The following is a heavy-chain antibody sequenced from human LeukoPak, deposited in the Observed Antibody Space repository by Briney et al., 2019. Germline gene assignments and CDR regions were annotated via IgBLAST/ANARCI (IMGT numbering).Heavy chain of an antibody. Sequence: SGGSLRLSCAASGFTFSSYWMGWVRQAPGKGLEWVANIKQDGSEKYYVDSVKGRFTISRDNAKNSLYLQMNSLRAEDTAVYYCARRSPYSSSRIPDYWGQGTLVTVSS. CDR1: GFTFSSYW. CDR2: IKQDGSEK. D-gene: IGHD6-6*01. V-gene: IGHV3-7*01. J-gene: IGHJ4*02. CDR3: ARRSPYSSSRIPDY.